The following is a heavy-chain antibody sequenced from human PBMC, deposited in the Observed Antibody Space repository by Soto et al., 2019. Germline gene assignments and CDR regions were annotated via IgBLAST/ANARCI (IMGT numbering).Heavy chain of an antibody. J-gene: IGHJ4*02. D-gene: IGHD6-6*01. CDR2: ISAYNGNT. CDR3: ARGYGIAARPPDY. Sequence: VASVKVSCTDSGYTFTSYGIRWVRHAPGQGLEWMGCISAYNGNTNYAQKLQGRVTMTTDTCTSTAYMELRSLRSDDTAMYYCARGYGIAARPPDYWGQGTLVTVSS. V-gene: IGHV1-18*04. CDR1: GYTFTSYG.